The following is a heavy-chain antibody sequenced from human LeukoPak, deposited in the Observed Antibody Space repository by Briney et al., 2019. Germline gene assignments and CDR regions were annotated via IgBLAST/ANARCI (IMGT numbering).Heavy chain of an antibody. CDR2: IYYSGST. J-gene: IGHJ4*02. D-gene: IGHD6-19*01. CDR3: ARHRRGYSSGWYGY. V-gene: IGHV4-59*08. CDR1: GGSISSYY. Sequence: SETLSLTCTVSGGSISSYYWSWIRQPPGKGLEWIGYIYYSGSTNYNPSLKSRVTISVDTSKNQFSLKLSSVTAADTAVYYCARHRRGYSSGWYGYWGQGTLVTVSS.